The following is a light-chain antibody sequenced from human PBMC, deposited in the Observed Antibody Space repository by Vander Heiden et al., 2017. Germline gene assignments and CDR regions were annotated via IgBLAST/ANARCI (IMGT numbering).Light chain of an antibody. Sequence: QSALTQPPSVSGSPGQSITTSCTGTSSDIGTYNYVSWYQQHPGKAPKLMIYAVSNRPSGVANRFSASKSGNTASLNISALRAEDEADYYCSSYSSNTTRVFGGGTKLTVL. V-gene: IGLV2-14*01. J-gene: IGLJ3*02. CDR3: SSYSSNTTRV. CDR1: SSDIGTYNY. CDR2: AVS.